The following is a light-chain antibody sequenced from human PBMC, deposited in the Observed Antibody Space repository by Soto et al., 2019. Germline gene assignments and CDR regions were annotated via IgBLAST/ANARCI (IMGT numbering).Light chain of an antibody. CDR2: EVS. CDR1: SSDVGGYNY. CDR3: SSYTSSTTWV. Sequence: QSVLTQPASVSGSPGQSIAISCTGTSSDVGGYNYVSWYQQHPGKAPKLMIYEVSNRPSGVSNRFSGSKSGNTASLTISGLQAEDEAHYYCSSYTSSTTWVFGGGTQLTVL. V-gene: IGLV2-14*01. J-gene: IGLJ3*02.